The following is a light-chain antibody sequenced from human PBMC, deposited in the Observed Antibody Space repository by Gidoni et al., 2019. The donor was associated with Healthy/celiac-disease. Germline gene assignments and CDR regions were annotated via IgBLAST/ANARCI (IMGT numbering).Light chain of an antibody. J-gene: IGKJ3*01. Sequence: EIVLTQSPATLSLSPGERATLSCSASQSVSSYLAWYQQKPGQAPRLLIYDASNRATGIPARFSGSGSGTDFTLTISSLEPEDFAVYYCQQRSNWPPWFTFGPGTKVDIK. V-gene: IGKV3-11*01. CDR2: DAS. CDR3: QQRSNWPPWFT. CDR1: QSVSSY.